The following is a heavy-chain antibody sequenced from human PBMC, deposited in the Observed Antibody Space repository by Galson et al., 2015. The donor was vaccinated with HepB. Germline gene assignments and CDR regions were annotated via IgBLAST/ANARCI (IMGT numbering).Heavy chain of an antibody. CDR3: ARAGLKTDYYDSSGYDAFDI. Sequence: SVKVSCKASGYTFTGYYMHWVRQAPGQGLEWMGWINPNSGGTNYAQKFQGRVTMTRDTSISTAYMELSRLRSDDTAVYHCARAGLKTDYYDSSGYDAFDIWGQGTMVTVSS. V-gene: IGHV1-2*02. D-gene: IGHD3-22*01. CDR1: GYTFTGYY. CDR2: INPNSGGT. J-gene: IGHJ3*02.